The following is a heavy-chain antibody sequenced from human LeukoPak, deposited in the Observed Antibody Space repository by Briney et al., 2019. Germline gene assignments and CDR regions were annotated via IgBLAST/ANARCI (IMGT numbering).Heavy chain of an antibody. CDR2: IYYSGST. J-gene: IGHJ5*02. Sequence: KPSETLSLTCTVSGGSISSHYWSWIRQPPGKGLEWIGYIYYSGSTNYNPSLKSRVTISVDTSKNQFSLKLSSVTAADTAVYYCARGLEGYCSSTSCHNWFDPWGQGTLVTVSS. CDR1: GGSISSHY. V-gene: IGHV4-59*11. CDR3: ARGLEGYCSSTSCHNWFDP. D-gene: IGHD2-2*01.